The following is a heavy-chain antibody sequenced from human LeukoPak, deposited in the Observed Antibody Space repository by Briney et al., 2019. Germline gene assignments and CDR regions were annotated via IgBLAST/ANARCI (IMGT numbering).Heavy chain of an antibody. CDR2: IWYDGSNK. D-gene: IGHD4-17*01. Sequence: GRSLRLSCAASGFTFSSYGMHWVRQAPGKGLEWVAVIWYDGSNKYCADSVKGRFTISRDNSKNTLYLQMNSLRAEDTAVYYCARGAYGDSGAFDIWGQGTMVTVSS. V-gene: IGHV3-33*01. J-gene: IGHJ3*02. CDR1: GFTFSSYG. CDR3: ARGAYGDSGAFDI.